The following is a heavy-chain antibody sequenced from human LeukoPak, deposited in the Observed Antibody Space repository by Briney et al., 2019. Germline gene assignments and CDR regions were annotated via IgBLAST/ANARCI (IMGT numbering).Heavy chain of an antibody. CDR2: INPSGGST. D-gene: IGHD3-22*01. J-gene: IGHJ4*02. Sequence: ASVKVSCKASGYTFPKYFLYWVRQAPGQGLEWMGIINPSGGSTSYAQKFQGRVTMTRDTSTSTVYMELRSLRSEDTAVYYCARGYYYESSADYPGGDYWGQGTLVTVSS. V-gene: IGHV1-46*01. CDR1: GYTFPKYF. CDR3: ARGYYYESSADYPGGDY.